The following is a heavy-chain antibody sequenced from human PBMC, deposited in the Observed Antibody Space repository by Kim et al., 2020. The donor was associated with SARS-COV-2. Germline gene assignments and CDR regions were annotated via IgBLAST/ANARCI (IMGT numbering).Heavy chain of an antibody. Sequence: AAPVRGRFTIPRDDSKNSLSVQMNSLKTEDTAVYYCASVPKLYYYGMDVWGQGTTVTLSS. CDR3: ASVPKLYYYGMDV. V-gene: IGHV3-72*01. D-gene: IGHD6-6*01. J-gene: IGHJ6*02.